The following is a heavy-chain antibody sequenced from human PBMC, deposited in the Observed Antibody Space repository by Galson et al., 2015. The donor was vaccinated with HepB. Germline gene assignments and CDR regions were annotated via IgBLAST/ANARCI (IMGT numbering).Heavy chain of an antibody. CDR2: ISYDGSNK. CDR1: GFTFSSYA. V-gene: IGHV3-30*04. CDR3: ARDLGRILVAAEYFQH. D-gene: IGHD2/OR15-2a*01. J-gene: IGHJ1*01. Sequence: SLRLSCAAPGFTFSSYAMHWVRQAPGKGLEWVAVISYDGSNKYYADSVKGRFTISRDNSKNTLYLQMNSLRAEDTAVYYCARDLGRILVAAEYFQHWGQGTLVTVSS.